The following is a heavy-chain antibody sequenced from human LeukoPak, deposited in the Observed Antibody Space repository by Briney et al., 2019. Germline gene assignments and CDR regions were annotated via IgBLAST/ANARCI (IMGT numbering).Heavy chain of an antibody. CDR2: IYPGDSDT. CDR1: GYIFTSYW. V-gene: IGHV5-51*01. J-gene: IGHJ5*02. CDR3: ALKVGIVVASGWFDP. D-gene: IGHD6-19*01. Sequence: GESLKISCKGSGYIFTSYWIGWVRQMPGKGLDWMGIIYPGDSDTRYSPSFQGQVTISADKSISTAYLQWSSLKASDTAMYYCALKVGIVVASGWFDPWGQGTLVTVSS.